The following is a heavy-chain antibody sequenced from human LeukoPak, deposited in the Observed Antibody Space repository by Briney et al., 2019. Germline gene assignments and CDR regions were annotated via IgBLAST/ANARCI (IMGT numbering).Heavy chain of an antibody. Sequence: GGSLRLSCAASGFTFSSYGMSWVRQAPGKGLEWVGRFKSTTDGGTTDYAAPVKGRFTISRDDSKNTLYLQMNSLKTEDTAVYYCTTQGSGYYYFDCWGQGTLVTVSS. CDR1: GFTFSSYG. CDR2: FKSTTDGGTT. V-gene: IGHV3-15*01. J-gene: IGHJ4*02. CDR3: TTQGSGYYYFDC. D-gene: IGHD3-22*01.